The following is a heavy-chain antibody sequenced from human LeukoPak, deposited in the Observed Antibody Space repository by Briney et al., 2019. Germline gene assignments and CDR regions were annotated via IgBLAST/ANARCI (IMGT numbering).Heavy chain of an antibody. CDR3: ARKTSPPLVGGGSYGAFDI. CDR1: GFTFSSYA. D-gene: IGHD6-19*01. CDR2: ISYDGSNK. J-gene: IGHJ3*02. Sequence: GGSLRLSCAASGFTFSSYAMHWVRQAPGKGLEWVAVISYDGSNKYYADSVKGRFTISRDNSKNTLYLQMNSLRAEDTAVYYCARKTSPPLVGGGSYGAFDIWGQGTMVTVSS. V-gene: IGHV3-30*04.